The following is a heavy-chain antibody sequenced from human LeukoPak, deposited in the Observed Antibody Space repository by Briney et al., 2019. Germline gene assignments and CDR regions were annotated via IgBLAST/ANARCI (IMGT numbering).Heavy chain of an antibody. CDR3: ARGANSGDYFDY. CDR2: ISSSGSSI. V-gene: IGHV3-48*03. Sequence: GTLTLSCTVSGYTISSNEKKWVRQAPPQGLEWVSYISSSGSSIFYANTAQGRFTISTENAANSLYLQMNLLIAADTAVDYCARGANSGDYFDYWGQGTLVTVSS. J-gene: IGHJ4*02. D-gene: IGHD2-21*01. CDR1: GYTISSNE.